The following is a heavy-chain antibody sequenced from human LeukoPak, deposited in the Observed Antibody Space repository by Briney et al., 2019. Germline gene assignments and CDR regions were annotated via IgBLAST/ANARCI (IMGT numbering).Heavy chain of an antibody. CDR3: ARDNGVVEATFT. D-gene: IGHD1-26*01. CDR2: IYSGGST. J-gene: IGHJ5*02. CDR1: GFTVSSNY. V-gene: IGHV3-66*01. Sequence: GGSLRLSCAASGFTVSSNYMNWDRQAPGKGLEWVSVIYSGGSTYYADSVKGRFTISRDNSKNTLYLQMNSLRAEDTAVYYCARDNGVVEATFTWGQGTLVTVSS.